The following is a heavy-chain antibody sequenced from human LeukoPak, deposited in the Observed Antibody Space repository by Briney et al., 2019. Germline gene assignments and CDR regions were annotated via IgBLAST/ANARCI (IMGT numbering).Heavy chain of an antibody. CDR2: IYYSGST. J-gene: IGHJ4*02. D-gene: IGHD3-22*01. CDR3: ARGVTDYYDSSGYYPDY. Sequence: SETLSLTCTVSGGSISSYYRSWIRQPPGKGLKWIGYIYYSGSTNYNPSLKSRVTISVDTSKNQFSLKLSSVTAADTAVYYCARGVTDYYDSSGYYPDYWGQGTLVTVSS. CDR1: GGSISSYY. V-gene: IGHV4-59*01.